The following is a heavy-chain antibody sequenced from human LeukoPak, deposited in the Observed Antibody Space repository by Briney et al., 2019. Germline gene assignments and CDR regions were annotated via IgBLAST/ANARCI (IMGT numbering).Heavy chain of an antibody. D-gene: IGHD4-17*01. CDR2: IYYSGST. V-gene: IGHV4-59*08. CDR1: GGSFSSYY. CDR3: ARQATTVTYNNWFDP. J-gene: IGHJ5*02. Sequence: PSETLSLTCTVSGGSFSSYYWSWIRQPPGKGLEWIGSIYYSGSTNYDPSLKSRVTISVDTSKNQFSLKLSSVTAADTAVYYCARQATTVTYNNWFDPWGQGTLVTVSS.